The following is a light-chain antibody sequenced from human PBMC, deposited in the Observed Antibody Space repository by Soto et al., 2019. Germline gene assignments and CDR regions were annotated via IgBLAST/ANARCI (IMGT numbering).Light chain of an antibody. V-gene: IGLV2-14*01. Sequence: QSALTQPASVSGSPGQSITISCTETKGDVGGNDYVSWYKQHPGKAPKLVIFEVSNRPSGVSNRFSGSKSDNTASLTISGLQAEDEADYYCSSYTSSSTYVFGTGTKLTV. CDR3: SSYTSSSTYV. CDR2: EVS. J-gene: IGLJ1*01. CDR1: KGDVGGNDY.